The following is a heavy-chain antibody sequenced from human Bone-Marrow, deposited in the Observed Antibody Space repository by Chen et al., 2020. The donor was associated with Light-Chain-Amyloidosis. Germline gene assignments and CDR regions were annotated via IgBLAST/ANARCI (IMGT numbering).Heavy chain of an antibody. CDR1: GYTFPNYW. CDR2: IYPDDSDA. Sequence: EVQLEQSGPEVKKPGESLKISCKGSGYTFPNYWIGWVRQMPGKGLEWMGVIYPDDSDARYSPSFEGQVTISADKSITTAXXXXXXXXASXXXMYYCARRRDGYNFDYWGQGTLVTVSS. CDR3: ARRRDGYNFDY. V-gene: IGHV5-51*01. D-gene: IGHD5-12*01. J-gene: IGHJ4*02.